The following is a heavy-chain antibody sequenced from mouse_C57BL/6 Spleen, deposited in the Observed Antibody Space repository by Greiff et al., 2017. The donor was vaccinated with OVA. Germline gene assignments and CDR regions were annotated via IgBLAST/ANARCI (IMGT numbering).Heavy chain of an antibody. CDR1: GFTFSSYA. CDR2: ISDGGSYT. Sequence: EVQVVESGGGLVKPGGSLKLSCAASGFTFSSYAMSWVRQTPEKRLEWVATISDGGSYTYYPDNVKGRFTISRDNAKNNLYLQMSHLKSEDTAMYYYARDPGGWLLRNYAMDYWGQGTSVTVSS. D-gene: IGHD2-3*01. V-gene: IGHV5-4*01. J-gene: IGHJ4*01. CDR3: ARDPGGWLLRNYAMDY.